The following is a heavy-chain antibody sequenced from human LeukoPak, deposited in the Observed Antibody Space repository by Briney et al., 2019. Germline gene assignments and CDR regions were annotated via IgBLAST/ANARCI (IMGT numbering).Heavy chain of an antibody. V-gene: IGHV3-9*01. CDR3: AKDMMDSYSSGPLDY. J-gene: IGHJ4*02. CDR1: GFTFSGYW. D-gene: IGHD6-19*01. Sequence: GGSLRLSCAASGFTFSGYWMHWVRQAPGKGLEWVSGISWNSGSIGYADSVKGRFTISRDNAKNSLYLQMNSLRAEDTALYYCAKDMMDSYSSGPLDYWGQGTLVTVSS. CDR2: ISWNSGSI.